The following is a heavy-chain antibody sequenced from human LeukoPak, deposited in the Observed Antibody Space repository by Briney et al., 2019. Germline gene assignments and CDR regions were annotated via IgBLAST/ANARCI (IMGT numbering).Heavy chain of an antibody. CDR2: ISGNSGSI. Sequence: GGSLRLSCAASGFTFDDYAMHWVRQAPGKGLEWVSGISGNSGSIGYADSVKGRFTISRDNAKNSLYLQMNSLRAEDTALYYCARAHTIFGWFDPWGQGTLVTVSS. V-gene: IGHV3-9*01. CDR1: GFTFDDYA. D-gene: IGHD3-3*01. J-gene: IGHJ5*02. CDR3: ARAHTIFGWFDP.